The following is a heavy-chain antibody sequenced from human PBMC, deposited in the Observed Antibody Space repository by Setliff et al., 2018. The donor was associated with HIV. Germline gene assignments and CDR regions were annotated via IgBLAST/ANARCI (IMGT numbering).Heavy chain of an antibody. D-gene: IGHD3-9*01. Sequence: PRASVKVSCKASGYTFTGYYMHWVRQAPGQGLEWMGRINPNSGGTNYAQKFQGRVTMTRDTSISTAYMELSRLRSDDTAVYYCARRWSYDILTGYYPDHDAFDIWGQGTMVTVSS. V-gene: IGHV1-2*06. CDR2: INPNSGGT. CDR1: GYTFTGYY. CDR3: ARRWSYDILTGYYPDHDAFDI. J-gene: IGHJ3*02.